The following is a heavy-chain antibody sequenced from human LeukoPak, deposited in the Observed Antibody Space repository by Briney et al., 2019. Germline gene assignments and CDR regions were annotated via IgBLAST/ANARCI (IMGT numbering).Heavy chain of an antibody. J-gene: IGHJ4*02. CDR3: AKGEGVRGYSSFN. CDR2: ISDDGTNK. Sequence: GGSLRLSCAASGFTFSTFRMYWVRQAPGKGLEWVALISDDGTNKYYADSVKGRFTISRDNSKNTLYLQMNGLRAEDTAVYYCAKGEGVRGYSSFNWGQGTLVTVSS. CDR1: GFTFSTFR. D-gene: IGHD6-19*01. V-gene: IGHV3-30*18.